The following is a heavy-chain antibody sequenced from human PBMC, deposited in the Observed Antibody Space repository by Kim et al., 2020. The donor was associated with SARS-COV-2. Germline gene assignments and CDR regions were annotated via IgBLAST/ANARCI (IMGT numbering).Heavy chain of an antibody. J-gene: IGHJ6*02. D-gene: IGHD3-10*01. CDR3: AKDMGYGSGSYYNDYYYYGMDV. CDR2: ISWNSGSI. V-gene: IGHV3-9*01. Sequence: GGSLRLSCAASGFTFDDYAMHWVRQAPGKGLEWVSGISWNSGSIGYADSVKGRFTISRDNAKNSLYLQMNSLRAEDTALYYCAKDMGYGSGSYYNDYYYYGMDVWGQGTTVTVSS. CDR1: GFTFDDYA.